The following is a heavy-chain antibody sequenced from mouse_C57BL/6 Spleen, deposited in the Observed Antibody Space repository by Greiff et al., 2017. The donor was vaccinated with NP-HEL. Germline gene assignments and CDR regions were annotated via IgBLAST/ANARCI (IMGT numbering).Heavy chain of an antibody. V-gene: IGHV1-80*01. CDR3: ARSDYDYDEAY. J-gene: IGHJ3*01. D-gene: IGHD2-4*01. CDR2: IYPGDGDT. Sequence: VQVVESGAELVKPGASVKISCKASGYAFSSYWMNWVKQRPGKGLEWIGQIYPGDGDTNYNGKFKGKATLTADKSSSTAYMQLSSLTSEESAVYFCARSDYDYDEAYWGQGTLVTVSA. CDR1: GYAFSSYW.